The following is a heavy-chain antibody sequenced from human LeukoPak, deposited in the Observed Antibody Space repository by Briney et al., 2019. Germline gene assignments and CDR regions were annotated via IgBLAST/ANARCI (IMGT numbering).Heavy chain of an antibody. CDR1: GFTFSSYG. J-gene: IGHJ4*02. Sequence: GGSLRLSCAASGFTFSSYGMHWVRQAPGKGLEWVAVIWYDGSNKYYADSVKGRFTISRDNSKNTLYLQMNSLRAEDTAVYYCARDRNVDTAMVPYFDYWGQGTLVTVSS. CDR2: IWYDGSNK. D-gene: IGHD5-18*01. CDR3: ARDRNVDTAMVPYFDY. V-gene: IGHV3-33*01.